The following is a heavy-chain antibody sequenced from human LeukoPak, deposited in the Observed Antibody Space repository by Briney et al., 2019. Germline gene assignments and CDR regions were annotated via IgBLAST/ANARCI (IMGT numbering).Heavy chain of an antibody. CDR3: ARDDGSSSHYYYYGMDV. D-gene: IGHD6-6*01. J-gene: IGHJ6*02. Sequence: GGSLRLSCAASGFTFSSYGMHWVRQAPGKGLEWVAVIWYDGSNKYYADSVKGRFTISRDNSKNTLYLQMNSLRAEDTAVYYCARDDGSSSHYYYYGMDVWGQGTTVTVSS. CDR1: GFTFSSYG. V-gene: IGHV3-33*01. CDR2: IWYDGSNK.